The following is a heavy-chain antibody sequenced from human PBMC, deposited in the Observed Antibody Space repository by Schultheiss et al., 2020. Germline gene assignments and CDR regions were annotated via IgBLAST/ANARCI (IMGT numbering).Heavy chain of an antibody. CDR1: GGSFSGYY. D-gene: IGHD6-13*01. CDR2: IYYSGST. Sequence: SQTLSLTCAVYGGSFSGYYWGWIRQPPGKGLEWIGNIYYSGSTNYNPSLKSRVTISVDTSKNQFSLKLSSVTAADTAVYYCARGAISSSWYRSWFDPWGQGTLVTVSS. J-gene: IGHJ5*02. V-gene: IGHV4-34*01. CDR3: ARGAISSSWYRSWFDP.